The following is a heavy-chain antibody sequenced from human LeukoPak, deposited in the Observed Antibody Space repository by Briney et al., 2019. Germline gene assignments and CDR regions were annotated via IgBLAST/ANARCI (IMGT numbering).Heavy chain of an antibody. J-gene: IGHJ4*02. CDR3: SRHKSGWIDY. CDR2: TYYRSKWYN. D-gene: IGHD6-19*01. Sequence: SQTLSLTCALSGDSVSSNSAAWDWIRQSPSRGLEWLGRTYYRSKWYNDYAVSVRSRITISPDTSKNQFSLQLNSVTPEDTAVYYCSRHKSGWIDYWGQGTLVTVSS. CDR1: GDSVSSNSAA. V-gene: IGHV6-1*01.